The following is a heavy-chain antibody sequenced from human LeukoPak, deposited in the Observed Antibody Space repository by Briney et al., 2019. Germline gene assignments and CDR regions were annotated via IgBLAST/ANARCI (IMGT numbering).Heavy chain of an antibody. CDR1: GFTLSNAW. D-gene: IGHD2-2*01. CDR2: IKSKTDGGTT. J-gene: IGHJ4*02. CDR3: ATDQTYCSTTSCYRYYFDY. Sequence: PGGSLRLSCAASGFTLSNAWMTWVRQAPGKGLEWVGRIKSKTDGGTTDYAAPVKDRFTTSKDDSKNTLYLQMNSLKTEDTAVYYCATDQTYCSTTSCYRYYFDYWGQGTLVTVSS. V-gene: IGHV3-15*01.